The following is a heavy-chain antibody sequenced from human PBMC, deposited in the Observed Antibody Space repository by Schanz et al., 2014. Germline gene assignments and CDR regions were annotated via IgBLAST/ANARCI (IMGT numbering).Heavy chain of an antibody. Sequence: VQLVDSGGGVVQPGRSLRLSCAASGFKFSIYAMHWVRQAPGKGLEWVSGINGRGSTTYYAASVEGRFTISRDRSTDTLYLQMNNLRVEDTALYYCAKEGPGNWNYFDYWGQGTLITVSS. V-gene: IGHV3-23*04. D-gene: IGHD1-1*01. CDR3: AKEGPGNWNYFDY. CDR2: INGRGSTT. J-gene: IGHJ4*02. CDR1: GFKFSIYA.